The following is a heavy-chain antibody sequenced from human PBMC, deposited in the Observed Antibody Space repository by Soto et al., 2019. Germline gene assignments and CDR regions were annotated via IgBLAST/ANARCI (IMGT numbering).Heavy chain of an antibody. D-gene: IGHD2-15*01. CDR1: GFTFSSYG. J-gene: IGHJ6*02. CDR2: ISYDGSNK. V-gene: IGHV3-30*18. Sequence: QVQLVESGGGVVQPGRSLRLSCAASGFTFSSYGMHWVRQAPGKGLEWVAVISYDGSNKYYADSVKGRFTISRDNSKNVLSLXXNSLRAEDTAVYYCAKDLSHRSGGSDQYYYYGMDVWGQGTTVTVSS. CDR3: AKDLSHRSGGSDQYYYYGMDV.